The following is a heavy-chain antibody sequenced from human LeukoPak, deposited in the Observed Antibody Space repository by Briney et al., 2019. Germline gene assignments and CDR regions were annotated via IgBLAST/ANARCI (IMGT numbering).Heavy chain of an antibody. J-gene: IGHJ4*02. CDR1: GFTFSDYY. V-gene: IGHV3-11*01. CDR3: ARVGAAGTVPPNY. D-gene: IGHD6-13*01. CDR2: ISSSGSTI. Sequence: PEGSLRLSCAASGFTFSDYYMSWIRQAPGKGLEWVSYISSSGSTIYYADSVKGRFTISRDNAKNSLYLQMNSLRAEDTAMYYCARVGAAGTVPPNYWGQGTLVTVSS.